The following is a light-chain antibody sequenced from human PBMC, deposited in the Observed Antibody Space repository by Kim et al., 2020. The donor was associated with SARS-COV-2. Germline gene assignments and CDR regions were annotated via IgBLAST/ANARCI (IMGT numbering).Light chain of an antibody. CDR1: QSVGSY. V-gene: IGKV3-11*01. J-gene: IGKJ4*01. CDR3: QQRSDWLT. CDR2: EAS. Sequence: SLSPGERATLSCRASQSVGSYLAWYQQKPGQTPRLVIYEASKRATGIPARFSGSGSGTDFTLSISSLEPEDFAIYHCQQRSDWLTFGGGTKVDIK.